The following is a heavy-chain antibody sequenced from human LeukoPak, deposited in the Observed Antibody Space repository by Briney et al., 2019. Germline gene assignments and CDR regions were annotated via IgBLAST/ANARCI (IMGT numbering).Heavy chain of an antibody. J-gene: IGHJ6*02. Sequence: GGSLRLSCAASGFTFSSYWMNWARQAPGKGLEWVASINHNGNVNYYVDSVKGRFTISRNNAKNSLYLQMSNLRAEDTAVYFCARGGGLDVWGQGATVTVSS. V-gene: IGHV3-7*03. CDR2: INHNGNVN. CDR3: ARGGGLDV. CDR1: GFTFSSYW. D-gene: IGHD3-16*01.